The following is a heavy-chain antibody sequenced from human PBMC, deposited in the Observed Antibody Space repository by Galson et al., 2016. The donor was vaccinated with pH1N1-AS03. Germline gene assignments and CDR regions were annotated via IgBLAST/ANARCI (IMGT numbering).Heavy chain of an antibody. V-gene: IGHV2-5*01. Sequence: PALVKPTQTLTLTCTFSGFSLDSTDVNVAWIRQPPGKAQEWLALIRWNGDKHYSPSLKNRLTVTKDTSKNQVVLTMTNLDPVDTATYFCARDFNWRIDYWGQGTLVTVPS. D-gene: IGHD1-1*01. J-gene: IGHJ4*02. CDR3: ARDFNWRIDY. CDR2: IRWNGDK. CDR1: GFSLDSTDVN.